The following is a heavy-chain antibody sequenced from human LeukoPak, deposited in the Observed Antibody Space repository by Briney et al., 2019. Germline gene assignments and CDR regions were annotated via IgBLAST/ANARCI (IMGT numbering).Heavy chain of an antibody. D-gene: IGHD6-13*01. CDR2: IYPGDSDT. CDR3: ARHVYSSSWYVSNWFDP. Sequence: GESLKISCKGSGYSFTRYWIGWVRQMPGKGLEWMGIIYPGDSDTRYSPSFQGQVTISADKSISTAYLQWSSLKASDTAMYYCARHVYSSSWYVSNWFDPWGQGTLVTVSS. CDR1: GYSFTRYW. J-gene: IGHJ5*02. V-gene: IGHV5-51*01.